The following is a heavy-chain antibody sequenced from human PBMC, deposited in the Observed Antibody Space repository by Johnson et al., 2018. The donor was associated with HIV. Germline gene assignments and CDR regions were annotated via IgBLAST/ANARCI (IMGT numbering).Heavy chain of an antibody. CDR1: GFIFDDYA. CDR2: ISWNSGSI. D-gene: IGHD6-19*01. Sequence: VQLVESGGGLVQPGRSLRLSCAASGFIFDDYAMNWVRQAPGKGLEWVSGISWNSGSIDYVDSVKGRFTISRDNAKNSLYLQMNSLGAEDTALYYCAKTYSSGWYDAFDIWGQGTMVTVSS. J-gene: IGHJ3*02. V-gene: IGHV3-9*01. CDR3: AKTYSSGWYDAFDI.